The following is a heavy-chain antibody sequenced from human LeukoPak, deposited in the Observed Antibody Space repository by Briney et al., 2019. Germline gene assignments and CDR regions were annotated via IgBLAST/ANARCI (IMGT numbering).Heavy chain of an antibody. CDR3: AKGVGSTGSYFDY. V-gene: IGHV3-30*18. CDR2: ISYDGSTI. CDR1: GFTFSSYG. Sequence: GGSLRLSCAASGFTFSSYGIHWVRQAPGKGLEWVAVISYDGSTIYYADSVKGRFTISRDNSKDTLYLQMNSLRADDTAVYYCAKGVGSTGSYFDYWGQGTLVAVSS. D-gene: IGHD1-26*01. J-gene: IGHJ4*02.